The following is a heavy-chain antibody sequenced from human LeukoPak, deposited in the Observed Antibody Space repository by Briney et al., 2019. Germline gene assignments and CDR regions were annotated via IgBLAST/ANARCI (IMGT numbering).Heavy chain of an antibody. CDR1: GGSFSGYY. V-gene: IGHV4-34*01. CDR2: INHSGST. Sequence: PSETLSLTCAVYGGSFSGYYWSWIRQPPGKGLEWIGEINHSGSTNYNPSLKSRVTISVDTSKNQFSLKLSSVTAADTAVYYCARCLRALGRSFDPWGQGTLVTVSS. J-gene: IGHJ5*02. D-gene: IGHD5/OR15-5a*01. CDR3: ARCLRALGRSFDP.